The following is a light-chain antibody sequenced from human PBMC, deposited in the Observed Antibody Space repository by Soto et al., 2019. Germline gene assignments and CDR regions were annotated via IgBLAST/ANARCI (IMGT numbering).Light chain of an antibody. CDR1: SSDVGGYNY. CDR2: DVS. Sequence: QSALTQPASVSGSPGQSITISCTGTSSDVGGYNYVSWYQQHPGKAPKLMIYDVSNRPSGVSNRFSGSKSGNTASLTISGLQAEDEAYYYCSSYTTSNTRQIVFGTGTKVTVL. J-gene: IGLJ1*01. CDR3: SSYTTSNTRQIV. V-gene: IGLV2-14*01.